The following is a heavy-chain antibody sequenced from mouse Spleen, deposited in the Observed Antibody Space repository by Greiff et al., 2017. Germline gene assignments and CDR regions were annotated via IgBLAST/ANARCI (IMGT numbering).Heavy chain of an antibody. V-gene: IGHV5-12-1*01. J-gene: IGHJ4*01. CDR1: GFAFSSYD. Sequence: EVQRVESGGGLVKPGGSLKLSCAASGFAFSSYDMSWVRQTPEKRLEWVAYISSGGGSTYYPDTVKGRFTISRDNSKNTLYMQMSSLTSEDTAMYYCARQRAMIFYAMDYWGQGTSVTVSA. CDR3: ARQRAMIFYAMDY. CDR2: ISSGGGST. D-gene: IGHD2-4*01.